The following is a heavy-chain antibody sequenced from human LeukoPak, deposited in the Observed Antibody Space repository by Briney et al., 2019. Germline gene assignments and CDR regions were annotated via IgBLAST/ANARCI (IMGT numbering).Heavy chain of an antibody. J-gene: IGHJ4*02. Sequence: GGSLRLSCAASGFTFSSYGMHWVRQAPGKGLEWVAVISYDGSNKYYADSVKGRFTISRDSSKNTLYLQMNSLRAEDTAVYYCAKDRQLVYWGQGTLVTVSS. V-gene: IGHV3-30*18. CDR3: AKDRQLVY. D-gene: IGHD6-13*01. CDR2: ISYDGSNK. CDR1: GFTFSSYG.